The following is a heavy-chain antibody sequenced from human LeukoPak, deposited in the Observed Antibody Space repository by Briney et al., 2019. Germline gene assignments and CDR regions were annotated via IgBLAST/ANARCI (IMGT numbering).Heavy chain of an antibody. Sequence: KPGESLKISCKASGYSFTNYWIGWVRQMPGKGLEWMGIIYPDDSDTRYRPSFQGQVTISADKTINTAYLQWSSLKASDTAMYYCARSMYYYDNGGYYPLDYWAQGTLVTVSS. CDR2: IYPDDSDT. CDR1: GYSFTNYW. V-gene: IGHV5-51*03. CDR3: ARSMYYYDNGGYYPLDY. D-gene: IGHD3-22*01. J-gene: IGHJ4*02.